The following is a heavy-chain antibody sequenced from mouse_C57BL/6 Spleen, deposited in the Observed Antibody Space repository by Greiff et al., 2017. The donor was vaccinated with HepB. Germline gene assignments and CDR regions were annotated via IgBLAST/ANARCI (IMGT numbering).Heavy chain of an antibody. J-gene: IGHJ3*01. CDR2: ISYSGST. CDR3: AREAGVYDGYWLAY. D-gene: IGHD2-3*01. V-gene: IGHV3-1*01. CDR1: GYSITSGYD. Sequence: VQLQQSGPGMVKPSQSLSLTCTVTGYSITSGYDWHWIRHFPGNKLEWMGYISYSGSTNYNPSLKSRISITHDTSKNHFFLKLNSVTTEDTATYYCAREAGVYDGYWLAYWGQGTLVTVSA.